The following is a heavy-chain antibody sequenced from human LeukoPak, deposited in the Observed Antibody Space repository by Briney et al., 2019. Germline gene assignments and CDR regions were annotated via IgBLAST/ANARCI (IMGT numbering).Heavy chain of an antibody. CDR3: ARGHTAVTRHFDF. D-gene: IGHD4-17*01. Sequence: PGGSLTLSCEPSGFTFTTYSMTCVRHPPGNVLEWVSTITSGSSAIFYADALKGRFTISRDDAKNLLYLDMNSLRAEDTAVYYCARGHTAVTRHFDFWGQGTLVTVSS. CDR2: ITSGSSAI. J-gene: IGHJ4*02. V-gene: IGHV3-21*01. CDR1: GFTFTTYS.